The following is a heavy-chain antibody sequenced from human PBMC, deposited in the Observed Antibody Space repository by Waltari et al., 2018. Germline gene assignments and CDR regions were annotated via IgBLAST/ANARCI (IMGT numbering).Heavy chain of an antibody. D-gene: IGHD3-10*01. CDR1: GGTFRSYA. CDR3: ARDYYGSGSYYPGWFDP. V-gene: IGHV1-69*14. CDR2: IIPIFGTA. Sequence: QVQLVQSGAEVKKPGSSVKVSCKASGGTFRSYAISWVRQAHGQGLEWLGGIIPIFGTANYAQKFQGRVTITADKSTSTAYMELSSLRSEDTAVYYCARDYYGSGSYYPGWFDPWGQGTLVTVSS. J-gene: IGHJ5*02.